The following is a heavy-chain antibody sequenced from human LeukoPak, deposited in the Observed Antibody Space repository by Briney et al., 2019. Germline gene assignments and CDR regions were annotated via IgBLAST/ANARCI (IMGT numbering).Heavy chain of an antibody. Sequence: GGSLRLSCAASTFTFKRYAMCWVCQAPGKGLEWVSAITGSGGTTYYADSVKGRFTTYRDNSKNTLYLQMNSLRAEDTAVYFCAKGGNGDYIDYWGQGTLVTVSS. CDR2: ITGSGGTT. J-gene: IGHJ4*02. D-gene: IGHD4-17*01. CDR3: AKGGNGDYIDY. CDR1: TFTFKRYA. V-gene: IGHV3-23*01.